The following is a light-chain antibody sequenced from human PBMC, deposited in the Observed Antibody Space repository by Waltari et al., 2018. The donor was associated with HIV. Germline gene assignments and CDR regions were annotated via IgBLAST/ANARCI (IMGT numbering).Light chain of an antibody. Sequence: EIVLTQSPGTLSLSPGDRATLSCRASQSVTSSYLAWYQQTPGQTPRLLIYDASIRATGIPARFSGSGSGTDFTLTISSLEPEDFAVYYCQQRSNWPPAPTFGGGTKVEIK. V-gene: IGKV3D-20*02. J-gene: IGKJ4*01. CDR3: QQRSNWPPAPT. CDR1: QSVTSSY. CDR2: DAS.